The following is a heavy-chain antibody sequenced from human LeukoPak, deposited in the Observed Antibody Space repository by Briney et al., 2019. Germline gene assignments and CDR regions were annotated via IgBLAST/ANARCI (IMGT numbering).Heavy chain of an antibody. J-gene: IGHJ6*02. CDR2: ISAYNGNT. CDR1: GYTFTSYG. D-gene: IGHD2-15*01. Sequence: ASVKVSCKASGYTFTSYGISWVRQAPGQGLEWMGWISAYNGNTNYAQKLQGRVTMTTDTSTGTAYMELRSLRSDDTAVYYCARTGGTYGMDVWGQGTTVTVSS. CDR3: ARTGGTYGMDV. V-gene: IGHV1-18*01.